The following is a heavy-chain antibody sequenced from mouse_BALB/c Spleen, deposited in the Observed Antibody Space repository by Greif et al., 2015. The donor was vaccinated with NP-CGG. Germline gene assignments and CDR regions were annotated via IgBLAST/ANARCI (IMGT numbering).Heavy chain of an antibody. J-gene: IGHJ4*01. D-gene: IGHD2-4*01. V-gene: IGHV1S81*02. CDR1: GYTFTSYY. CDR2: INPSNGGT. CDR3: TRRMITVYAMDY. Sequence: QVQLQQPGAELVKPGASVKLSCKASGYTFTSYYMYWVKQRPGQGLEWIGGINPSNGGTNFNEKFKSKATLTVDKSPSTAYMQLSSLTSEDSAVYYCTRRMITVYAMDYWGQGTSVTVSS.